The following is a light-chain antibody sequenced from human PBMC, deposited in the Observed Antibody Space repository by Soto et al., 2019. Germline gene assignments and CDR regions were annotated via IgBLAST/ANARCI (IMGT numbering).Light chain of an antibody. V-gene: IGLV1-44*01. CDR1: SSNIGSNT. Sequence: QSVRTQPPSASGTPGQRVTMSCSGSSSNIGSNTVNWYQQVPGTAPKLLIYSNNQRPSGVPDRFSGSKSGTSASLAISGLQSEDEADYYCAAWDATLNGLFGGGTKLTVL. CDR3: AAWDATLNGL. CDR2: SNN. J-gene: IGLJ2*01.